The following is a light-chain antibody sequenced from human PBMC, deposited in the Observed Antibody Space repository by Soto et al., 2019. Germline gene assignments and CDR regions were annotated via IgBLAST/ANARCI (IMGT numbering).Light chain of an antibody. CDR1: QNINTA. V-gene: IGKV3D-15*01. CDR3: QQYNTWYT. Sequence: ETVMTQSPATLSVSPGERATLSCRASQNINTAIAWYQLRHGQSPRLLIHAASVRAAGIPARFSGSGSGTEFTLTISSLQSEDSAIYFCQQYNTWYTFGQWTKLEI. J-gene: IGKJ2*01. CDR2: AAS.